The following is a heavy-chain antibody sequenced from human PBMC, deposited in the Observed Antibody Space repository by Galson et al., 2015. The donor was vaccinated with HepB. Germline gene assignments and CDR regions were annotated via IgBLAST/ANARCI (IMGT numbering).Heavy chain of an antibody. Sequence: SVKVSCKASGYTFTSYDFSWVRQAPGQGLEWMGWISSYNGNTNYAQKLQGRVTMTTDTSTSTAYMELRSLRADDTAVYYCARLPVRGSGYSVYWGQGTLVTVSS. V-gene: IGHV1-18*04. CDR3: ARLPVRGSGYSVY. CDR1: GYTFTSYD. D-gene: IGHD3-22*01. CDR2: ISSYNGNT. J-gene: IGHJ4*02.